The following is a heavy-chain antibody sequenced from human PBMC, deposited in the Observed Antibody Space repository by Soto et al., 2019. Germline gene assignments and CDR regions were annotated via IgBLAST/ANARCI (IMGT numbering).Heavy chain of an antibody. CDR3: ARTESGGYDPY. V-gene: IGHV4-38-2*01. Sequence: SETLCLTCGVSGGSMSSIYYRAWRRPPPGKELEWIGSIYHSGTTYYNPSLQSRVTISVDTSMNQFSLKLSSVTAVDSALSYCARTESGGYDPYCGQG. CDR2: IYHSGTT. J-gene: IGHJ4*02. D-gene: IGHD5-12*01. CDR1: GGSMSSIYY.